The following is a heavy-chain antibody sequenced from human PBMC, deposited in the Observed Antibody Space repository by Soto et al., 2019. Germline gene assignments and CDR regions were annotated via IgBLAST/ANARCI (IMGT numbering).Heavy chain of an antibody. J-gene: IGHJ4*02. Sequence: EVQLVESGGGLVQPGGSLRLSCAASGFTFSSHWIHWVRQAPGKGLVWVSGINSGGSSTDYADSVKGRFTISRDNAKNKLYLQKNGRRGEDKAVYHCVRSATAYGYVDSWGQGTLVTVSS. CDR1: GFTFSSHW. CDR3: VRSATAYGYVDS. CDR2: INSGGSST. D-gene: IGHD3-16*01. V-gene: IGHV3-74*02.